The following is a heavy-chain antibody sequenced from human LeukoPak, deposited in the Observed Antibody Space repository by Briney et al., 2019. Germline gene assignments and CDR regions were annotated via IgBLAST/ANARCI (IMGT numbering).Heavy chain of an antibody. CDR3: ARGGDRNKKYYDFWSGSPGYYMDV. CDR2: IHYSGST. D-gene: IGHD3-3*01. CDR1: GGSVKSYY. J-gene: IGHJ6*03. V-gene: IGHV4-59*02. Sequence: PSETLSLTCTVSGGSVKSYYWSWIRQSPGKGLEWIAYIHYSGSTNYNPSLKSRVTISVDTSKNQFSLKLSSVTAADTAVYYCARGGDRNKKYYDFWSGSPGYYMDVWGKGTTVTVSS.